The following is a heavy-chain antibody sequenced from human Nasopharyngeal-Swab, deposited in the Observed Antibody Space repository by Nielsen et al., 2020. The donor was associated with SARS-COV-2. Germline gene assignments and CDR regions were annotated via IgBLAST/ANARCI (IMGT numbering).Heavy chain of an antibody. J-gene: IGHJ3*02. CDR2: IYSGGST. V-gene: IGHV3-53*01. CDR1: GFTVSSNY. CDR3: ATPVFRDAFDI. D-gene: IGHD1-14*01. Sequence: GESLKISCAASGFTVSSNYMSWVRQAPGKGLEWVSVIYSGGSTYYADSVKRRFTISRDNSKNTLYLQMNSLRAEDTAVYYCATPVFRDAFDIWGQGTMVTVSS.